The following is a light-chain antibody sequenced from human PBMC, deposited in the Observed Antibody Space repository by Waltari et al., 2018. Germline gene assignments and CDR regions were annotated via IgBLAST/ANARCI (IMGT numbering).Light chain of an antibody. J-gene: IGKJ3*01. V-gene: IGKV1-16*02. CDR2: GAS. Sequence: DIQMTQSPSSLSASVGTRVTIPCRASQGISNHLAWFQQKPGKAPKSLIYGASSLQSGVSSKFSGSGSGTDFTLTINSLQSEDFATYYCQQYTDYPFTFGPGTKVDIK. CDR1: QGISNH. CDR3: QQYTDYPFT.